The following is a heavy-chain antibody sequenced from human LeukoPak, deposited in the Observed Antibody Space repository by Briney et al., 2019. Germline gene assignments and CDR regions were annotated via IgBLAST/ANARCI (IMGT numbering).Heavy chain of an antibody. V-gene: IGHV3-21*01. CDR1: GFTFSSYS. CDR3: ARENYYYYYMDV. J-gene: IGHJ6*03. CDR2: ISSSSSYI. Sequence: GGSLILSCAASGFTFSSYSMNWVRQAPGKGLEWVSSISSSSSYIYYADSVKGRFTISRDNAKNSLYLQMNSLRAEDTAVYYCARENYYYYYMDVWGKGTMVTVSS.